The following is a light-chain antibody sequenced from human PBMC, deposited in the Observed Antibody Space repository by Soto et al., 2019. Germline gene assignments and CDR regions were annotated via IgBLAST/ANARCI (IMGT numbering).Light chain of an antibody. V-gene: IGKV3-15*01. CDR1: QSVSSN. Sequence: EIVLMQSPATLSVSPGERATLSCRSSQSVSSNLAWYQHRPGQAPRLLINGASTRATGIPGRLSGSGSGTEFPLTSSSLQSEDLAVYFCLQYNNRPPETSTFGTGTTVQIK. J-gene: IGKJ1*01. CDR2: GAS. CDR3: LQYNNRPPETST.